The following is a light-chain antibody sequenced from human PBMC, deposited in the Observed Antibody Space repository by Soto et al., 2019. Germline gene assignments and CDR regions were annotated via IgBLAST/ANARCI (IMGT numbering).Light chain of an antibody. Sequence: QSVLTQPPSVSGAPGQRVTISCTGSSSNIGAGYDVNWYQQLPGTAPKLLIYGNSKRPSGVPDRLSGSKSGTSASLAITGLQAEDEADYSCQSYDSSLSVYVFGTGTKLTVL. J-gene: IGLJ1*01. CDR2: GNS. CDR3: QSYDSSLSVYV. CDR1: SSNIGAGYD. V-gene: IGLV1-40*01.